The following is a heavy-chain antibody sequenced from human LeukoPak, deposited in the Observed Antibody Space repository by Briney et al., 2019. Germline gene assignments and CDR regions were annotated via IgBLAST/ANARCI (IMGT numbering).Heavy chain of an antibody. V-gene: IGHV4-39*07. CDR3: ARDQSGAAAGPDAFDI. J-gene: IGHJ3*02. D-gene: IGHD6-13*01. CDR2: IYHSGST. Sequence: SETLSLTCTVSGGSISSNSYYWGWLRQPPEKGLEWIGSIYHSGSTYYNPSLKSRVTISVDTSKNQFSLKLSSVTAADTAVYYCARDQSGAAAGPDAFDIWGQGTMVTVSS. CDR1: GGSISSNSYY.